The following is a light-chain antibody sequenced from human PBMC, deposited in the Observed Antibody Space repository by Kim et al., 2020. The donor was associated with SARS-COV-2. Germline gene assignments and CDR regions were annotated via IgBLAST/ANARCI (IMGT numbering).Light chain of an antibody. J-gene: IGKJ1*01. CDR2: GAA. Sequence: DIQLTQSPSSLSASIGDRVTITCRASQDIANSLAWYQQKPGKVPQVLIYGAATLQSGVPSRFSGSGSGTEFTLTIGSLQTEDVATYYCQKYNSAPWTFGPGTKVE. V-gene: IGKV1-27*01. CDR3: QKYNSAPWT. CDR1: QDIANS.